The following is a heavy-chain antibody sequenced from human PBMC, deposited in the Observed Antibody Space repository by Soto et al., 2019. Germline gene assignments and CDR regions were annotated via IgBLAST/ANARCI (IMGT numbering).Heavy chain of an antibody. V-gene: IGHV3-15*01. D-gene: IGHD3-9*01. J-gene: IGHJ4*02. CDR3: TTVSYDILTGYYEY. CDR1: GGTFSSYA. CDR2: IKSKTDGGTT. Sequence: SCKASGGTFSSYAISWVRQAPGKGLEWVGRIKSKTDGGTTDYAAPVKGRFTISRDDSKNTLYLQMNSLKTEDTAVYYCTTVSYDILTGYYEYWGQGTLVTVSS.